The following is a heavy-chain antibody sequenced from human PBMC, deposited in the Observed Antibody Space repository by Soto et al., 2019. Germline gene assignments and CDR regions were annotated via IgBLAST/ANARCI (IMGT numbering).Heavy chain of an antibody. D-gene: IGHD5-18*01. CDR1: GFTFGDYA. CDR3: TTQLTAMVTGGTYSYYYYGMDV. CDR2: IRSKAYGGTT. J-gene: IGHJ6*02. Sequence: PGGSLRLSCTASGFTFGDYAMSWFRQAPGKXLEWVGFIRSKAYGGTTEYAASVKGRFTISRDDSKSIAYLQMNSLRTEDTAVYYCTTQLTAMVTGGTYSYYYYGMDVWGQGTTVTVSS. V-gene: IGHV3-49*03.